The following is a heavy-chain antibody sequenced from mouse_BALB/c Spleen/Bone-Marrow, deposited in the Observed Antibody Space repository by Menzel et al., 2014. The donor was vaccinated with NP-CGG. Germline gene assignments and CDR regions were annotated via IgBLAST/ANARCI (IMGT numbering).Heavy chain of an antibody. J-gene: IGHJ3*01. CDR1: GYAFTNYL. CDR3: ARWSNYYGSSYLAY. V-gene: IGHV1-54*01. D-gene: IGHD1-1*01. Sequence: QVQLKESGAELVRPGTSVKVSCKASGYAFTNYLIVWVKQRPGQGLEWIGVINPGSGGTNYNEKFKGKATLTADKSSSTAYMQLSSLTSDDSAVYFCARWSNYYGSSYLAYWGQGTLVTVSA. CDR2: INPGSGGT.